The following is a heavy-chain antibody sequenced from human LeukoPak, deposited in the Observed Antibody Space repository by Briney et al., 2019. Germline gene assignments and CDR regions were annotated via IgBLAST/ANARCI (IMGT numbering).Heavy chain of an antibody. D-gene: IGHD2-2*01. J-gene: IGHJ5*02. CDR2: LYASGTT. Sequence: GGSLRLSCAASGFGVRVNYMSWVRQAPGKGLEWVSVLYASGTTKYADSVKGRFTISRDDSKNTLYLQMNSLKTEDTAVYYCTTDRDDIVVVPAWGQGTLVTVSS. V-gene: IGHV3-66*01. CDR1: GFGVRVNY. CDR3: TTDRDDIVVVPA.